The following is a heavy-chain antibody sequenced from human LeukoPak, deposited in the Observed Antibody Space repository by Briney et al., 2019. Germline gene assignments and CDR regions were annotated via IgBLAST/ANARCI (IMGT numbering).Heavy chain of an antibody. CDR3: TRDLMDYDVLTGLHHYYMDV. Sequence: GGSLRLSCAASGFTFSSYAMSWVRQASGKGLEWVSVISGSGGSTDYADSVRGRFTISRDNAKNTLYLQMNTLRVEDTAVYYCTRDLMDYDVLTGLHHYYMDVWGQGTAVTVSS. J-gene: IGHJ6*02. V-gene: IGHV3-23*01. CDR1: GFTFSSYA. CDR2: ISGSGGST. D-gene: IGHD3-9*01.